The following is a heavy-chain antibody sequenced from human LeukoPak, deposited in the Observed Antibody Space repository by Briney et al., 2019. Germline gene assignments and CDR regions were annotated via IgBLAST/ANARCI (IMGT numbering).Heavy chain of an antibody. CDR3: AKGAGGFSYYNWFDP. V-gene: IGHV4-59*12. Sequence: PSETLSLTCTVSGGSISSYYWSWIRQPPGKGLEWIGYVYYSGTTHYNPSLESRVTISVDTSKNQFSLKLASVTAADTAIYYCAKGAGGFSYYNWFDPWGRGTLVTVSS. CDR1: GGSISSYY. CDR2: VYYSGTT. D-gene: IGHD5-18*01. J-gene: IGHJ5*02.